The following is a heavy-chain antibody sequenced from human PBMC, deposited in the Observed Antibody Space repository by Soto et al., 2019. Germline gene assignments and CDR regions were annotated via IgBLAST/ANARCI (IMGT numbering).Heavy chain of an antibody. Sequence: QVQLVESGGGVVQPGRSLRLSCAASRFISSTSGMHWVRQVPGKGLEWVAVISSDGSKKYYGDSVKGRVTISRDKAKNTLYVEMNSLRAGETAVYYCVKGLEVSSGYGDWGMEVWGHGTTVTVSS. CDR2: ISSDGSKK. V-gene: IGHV3-30*18. CDR3: VKGLEVSSGYGDWGMEV. J-gene: IGHJ6*02. D-gene: IGHD5-12*01. CDR1: RFISSTSG.